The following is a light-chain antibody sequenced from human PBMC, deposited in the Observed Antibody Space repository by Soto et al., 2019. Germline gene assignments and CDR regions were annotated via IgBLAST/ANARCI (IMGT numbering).Light chain of an antibody. Sequence: DIQMTQSPSTLSGSVGDRVTITCRASQTISSWLDWYQQKPGKAPKLLIYKASTLKSGVPSRFSGSGSGTEFTLTISSLQTDDFATYYCQHYNSYSEAFGQGTKV. CDR3: QHYNSYSEA. CDR2: KAS. J-gene: IGKJ1*01. CDR1: QTISSW. V-gene: IGKV1-5*03.